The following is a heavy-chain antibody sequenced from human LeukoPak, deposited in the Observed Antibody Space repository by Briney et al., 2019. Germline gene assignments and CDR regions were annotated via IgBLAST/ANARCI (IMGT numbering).Heavy chain of an antibody. CDR1: GGSISSYY. D-gene: IGHD6-19*01. CDR3: ARLKGSGWYFDY. CDR2: IYYSGST. J-gene: IGHJ4*02. Sequence: SETLSLTCTVSGGSISSYYWSWIRQPPGKGLEWIGYIYYSGSTNYNPSLKSRVTISVDTSKNQFSLKLSSVTAADTAVYYCARLKGSGWYFDYWGQGTLVTVSS. V-gene: IGHV4-59*08.